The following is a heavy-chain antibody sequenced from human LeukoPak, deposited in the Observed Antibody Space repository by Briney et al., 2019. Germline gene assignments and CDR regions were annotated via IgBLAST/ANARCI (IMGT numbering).Heavy chain of an antibody. Sequence: GASVKVSCKVSGYSLTELSMHWVRQAPGKGLEWMGGFDPEDGETIYAQKFQGRVTMTEDTSTDTAYMELSSLRSEDTAVYYCATDLATVIHKDDYWGQGTLVTVSS. D-gene: IGHD4-17*01. V-gene: IGHV1-24*01. CDR1: GYSLTELS. J-gene: IGHJ4*02. CDR3: ATDLATVIHKDDY. CDR2: FDPEDGET.